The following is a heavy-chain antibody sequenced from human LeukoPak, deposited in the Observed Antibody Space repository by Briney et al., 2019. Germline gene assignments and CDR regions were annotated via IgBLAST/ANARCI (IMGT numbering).Heavy chain of an antibody. J-gene: IGHJ4*02. D-gene: IGHD6-25*01. CDR3: AKDLAADGYFDY. V-gene: IGHV3-43*02. CDR2: ISGDGGST. CDR1: GFTFDDYA. Sequence: PGGSMRLSCAASGFTFDDYAMHWVRHAPGKGLEWVSLISGDGGSTYYADSVKGRFTISRDNSKNSLYLQMNSLRTEDTALYYCAKDLAADGYFDYWGQGTLVTVSS.